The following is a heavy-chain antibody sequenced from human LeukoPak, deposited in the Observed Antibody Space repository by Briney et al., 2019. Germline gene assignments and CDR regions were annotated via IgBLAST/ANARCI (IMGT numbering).Heavy chain of an antibody. V-gene: IGHV1-69*06. J-gene: IGHJ3*01. CDR2: ITPIFGTA. Sequence: SVKVSCKTSGGTFTTYAFSWLRQAPGQGLEWMGGITPIFGTANYAQKFQGRVTITADISTSTAYMELSSLTSDDTAVYYCAREGTTMKGDAFHVSGQGTRVTVAS. CDR1: GGTFTTYA. D-gene: IGHD3-22*01. CDR3: AREGTTMKGDAFHV.